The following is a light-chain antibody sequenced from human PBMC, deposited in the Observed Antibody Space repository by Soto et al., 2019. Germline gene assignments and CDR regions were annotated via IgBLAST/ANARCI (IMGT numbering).Light chain of an antibody. CDR3: SSYTSSSTL. CDR2: AVT. Sequence: QSVLTQPASVSGSPGQSITISCTGTSSDVGGYNYVSWYQQHPGKAPKLMIYAVTGRPSGVSSRFSGSKSGNTASLTISGLQAEDEDDYYCSSYTSSSTLFGTGTKVAVL. CDR1: SSDVGGYNY. V-gene: IGLV2-14*01. J-gene: IGLJ1*01.